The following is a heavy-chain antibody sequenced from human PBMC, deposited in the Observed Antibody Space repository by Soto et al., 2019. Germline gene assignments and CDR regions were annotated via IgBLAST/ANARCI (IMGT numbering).Heavy chain of an antibody. J-gene: IGHJ6*02. CDR1: GGSFSGYY. V-gene: IGHV4-34*01. CDR2: INHSGST. Sequence: SETLSLTCAVYGGSFSGYYWSWIRQPPGKGLEWIGEINHSGSTNYNPSLKSRVTISVDTSKNQFSLKLSSVTAADTAVYYCASPRPGGWDYGHKNTYGMDVWGQGTTVTVSS. CDR3: ASPRPGGWDYGHKNTYGMDV. D-gene: IGHD3-10*01.